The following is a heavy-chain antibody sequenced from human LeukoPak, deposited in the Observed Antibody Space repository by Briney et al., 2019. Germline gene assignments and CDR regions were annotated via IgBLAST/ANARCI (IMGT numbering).Heavy chain of an antibody. CDR2: IIPIFGTA. V-gene: IGHV1-69*01. D-gene: IGHD3-3*01. J-gene: IGHJ4*02. CDR1: GGTFSSYA. Sequence: SVKVSCKASGGTFSSYAISWVRQAPGQGLEWMGGIIPIFGTANYAQKFQGRVTITADESTSTAYMELSSLRSDDTAVYYCARERVLRFLDWGQGTLVTVSS. CDR3: ARERVLRFLD.